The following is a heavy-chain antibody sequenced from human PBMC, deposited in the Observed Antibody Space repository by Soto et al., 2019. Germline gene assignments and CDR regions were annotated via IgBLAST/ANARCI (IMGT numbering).Heavy chain of an antibody. D-gene: IGHD2-2*01. CDR1: GYTFTSYG. V-gene: IGHV1-18*01. Sequence: QVQLVQSGAEVKKPGASVKVSCKASGYTFTSYGISWVRQAPGQGLEWMGWISAYNGNTNYAQKLQGRVTMTTDTCTSTAYMELRSLRSDDTAVYYCARARGAIVVVPAATPYYYYGMDVWGQGATVTLSS. CDR3: ARARGAIVVVPAATPYYYYGMDV. J-gene: IGHJ6*02. CDR2: ISAYNGNT.